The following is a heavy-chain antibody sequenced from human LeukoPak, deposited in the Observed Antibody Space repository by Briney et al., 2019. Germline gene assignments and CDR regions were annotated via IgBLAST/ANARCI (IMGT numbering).Heavy chain of an antibody. V-gene: IGHV3-48*03. Sequence: GGSLRLSCAASGFTFSSYEMNWVRQAPGKGLEWVSYISSSGSTIYYADSVKGRFTISRDNAKNSLYLQMNSLRAEDTAIYYCARAPIVVVPIWRPTYFDYWGQGTLVTVSS. D-gene: IGHD2-2*01. J-gene: IGHJ4*02. CDR3: ARAPIVVVPIWRPTYFDY. CDR2: ISSSGSTI. CDR1: GFTFSSYE.